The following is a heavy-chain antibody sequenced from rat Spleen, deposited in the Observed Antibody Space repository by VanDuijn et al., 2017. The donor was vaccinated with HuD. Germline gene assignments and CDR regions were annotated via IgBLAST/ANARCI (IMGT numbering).Heavy chain of an antibody. J-gene: IGHJ4*01. D-gene: IGHD1-1*01. V-gene: IGHV5-29*01. Sequence: EVQLVESGGGLVQPGRSLKLSCAASGFTFSNYGMAWVRQAPTKGLEWVAVISYDGSRTYYRDSVEGRFTISRDNAKNTLYLQMDSLRSEDTATYHCASHRHYSVYVMDAWGQGASVTVSS. CDR3: ASHRHYSVYVMDA. CDR1: GFTFSNYG. CDR2: ISYDGSRT.